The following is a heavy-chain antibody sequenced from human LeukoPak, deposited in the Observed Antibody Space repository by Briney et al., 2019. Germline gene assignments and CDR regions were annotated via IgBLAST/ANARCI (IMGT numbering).Heavy chain of an antibody. Sequence: ESGGSLRLSCAASGFTFSSYAMSWVRQAPGKGLEWVSAISGSGGSTYYADSVKGRFTISRDNSKNTLYLQMNSLRAEDTAVYYCAKPVGTNYYGSGNDYWGQGTLVTVSS. J-gene: IGHJ4*02. CDR2: ISGSGGST. CDR1: GFTFSSYA. D-gene: IGHD3-10*01. V-gene: IGHV3-23*01. CDR3: AKPVGTNYYGSGNDY.